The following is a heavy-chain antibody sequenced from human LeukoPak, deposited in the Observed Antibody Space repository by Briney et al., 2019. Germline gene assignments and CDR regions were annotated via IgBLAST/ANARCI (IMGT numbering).Heavy chain of an antibody. CDR3: ARVSHPYSSSHHNIDY. J-gene: IGHJ4*02. CDR1: GFTFSSYA. CDR2: ISYDGSNK. Sequence: GRSLRLSCAASGFTFSSYAMHWVRQAPGKGLEWVAVISYDGSNKYYADSVKGRFTISRDNSKNTLYLQMNSLRAEDTAVYYCARVSHPYSSSHHNIDYWGQGTLVTVSS. D-gene: IGHD6-6*01. V-gene: IGHV3-30*04.